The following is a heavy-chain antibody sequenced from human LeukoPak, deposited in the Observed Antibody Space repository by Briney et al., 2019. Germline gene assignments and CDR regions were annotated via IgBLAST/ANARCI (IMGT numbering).Heavy chain of an antibody. CDR2: IKSKTDGGTT. V-gene: IGHV3-15*01. D-gene: IGHD3-10*01. Sequence: PGGSLRLSCAASGFTFSNAWMSWVRQAPGKGLEWVGRIKSKTDGGTTDYAAPVEGRFTISRDDSKNTLYLQMNSLKTEDTAVYYCTTRQELLYLDYWGQGTLVTVSS. CDR1: GFTFSNAW. J-gene: IGHJ4*02. CDR3: TTRQELLYLDY.